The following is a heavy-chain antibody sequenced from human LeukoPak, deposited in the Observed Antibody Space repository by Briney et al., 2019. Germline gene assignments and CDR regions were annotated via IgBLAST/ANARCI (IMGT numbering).Heavy chain of an antibody. CDR2: MNPNSGNT. D-gene: IGHD3-3*01. V-gene: IGHV1-8*01. J-gene: IGHJ4*02. Sequence: ASVKVSCKASGYTFTSYDINWVRQATGQGLEWMGWMNPNSGNTGYAQKFQGRVTTTRNTSISTAYMELSSLRSEDTAVYYCARGGGYYTPGGYYFDYWGQGTLVTVSS. CDR3: ARGGGYYTPGGYYFDY. CDR1: GYTFTSYD.